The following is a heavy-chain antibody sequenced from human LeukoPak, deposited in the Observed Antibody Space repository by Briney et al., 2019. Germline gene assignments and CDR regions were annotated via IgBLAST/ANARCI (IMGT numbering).Heavy chain of an antibody. CDR3: ARTFGNNYGDY. J-gene: IGHJ4*01. CDR2: INSDGSST. V-gene: IGHV3-74*01. D-gene: IGHD5-18*01. CDR1: GFTFSSNS. Sequence: PGGSLRLSCAASGFTFSSNSMHWVRQAPGKGLVWVSRINSDGSSTNYADSVKGRFTISRDNAKNTLYLQMHSLRGEDTAVYYCARTFGNNYGDYWGHGTLVTVSS.